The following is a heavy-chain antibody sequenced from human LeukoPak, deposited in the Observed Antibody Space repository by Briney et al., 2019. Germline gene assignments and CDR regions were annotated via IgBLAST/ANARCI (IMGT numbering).Heavy chain of an antibody. Sequence: PGESLKISCKGSGYSFPTHWIGWVRQMPGKGLEWMGVIYPGDSETRYSPSFQGHVTMSADKSTSTAYLQWSSLKASDTAMYYCARLQYDSRGYIGDSWGQGTLVTVSS. CDR3: ARLQYDSRGYIGDS. D-gene: IGHD3-22*01. J-gene: IGHJ4*02. CDR1: GYSFPTHW. V-gene: IGHV5-51*01. CDR2: IYPGDSET.